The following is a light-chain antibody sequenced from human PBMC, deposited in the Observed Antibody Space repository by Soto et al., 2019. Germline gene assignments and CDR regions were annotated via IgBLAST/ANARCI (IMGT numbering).Light chain of an antibody. Sequence: EIGMTQSRATLSVSPGERATRACRASQSVSSNLAWYQQRPGQDPRLLIYGASSRDTGVPARVSGSGSGTDFPLTISSLQSEDFALYFCQQYKNWPPPTFGQGTKVEIK. V-gene: IGKV3-15*01. CDR2: GAS. J-gene: IGKJ1*01. CDR3: QQYKNWPPPT. CDR1: QSVSSN.